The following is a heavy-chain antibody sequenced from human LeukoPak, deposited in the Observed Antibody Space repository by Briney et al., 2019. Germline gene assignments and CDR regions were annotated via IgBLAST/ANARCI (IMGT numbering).Heavy chain of an antibody. CDR1: GYSFTRNW. J-gene: IGHJ4*02. V-gene: IGHV5-51*01. Sequence: GESLKISCKGYGYSFTRNWIGWVRQMPGKGLEWMGIIYPADSDTRYSPSLPGQVTISADNSISTAFLQWNSLKASDTATYYCTRPGTTGTTIWGQGTLVIVSS. CDR2: IYPADSDT. CDR3: TRPGTTGTTI. D-gene: IGHD1-1*01.